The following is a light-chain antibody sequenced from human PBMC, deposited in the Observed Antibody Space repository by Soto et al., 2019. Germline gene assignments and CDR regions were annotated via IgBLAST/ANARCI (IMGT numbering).Light chain of an antibody. CDR1: QSISSY. J-gene: IGKJ2*01. V-gene: IGKV1-39*01. CDR2: AAS. CDR3: QQSYSTPYT. Sequence: DIQMTQSPSSLSASVGDRVTITCRASQSISSYLNWYQQKPGKAPKLLIYAASSLQSGVPSRFSGSGSGTDFTRTISSLQPEDVATYYCQQSYSTPYTFGQGTK.